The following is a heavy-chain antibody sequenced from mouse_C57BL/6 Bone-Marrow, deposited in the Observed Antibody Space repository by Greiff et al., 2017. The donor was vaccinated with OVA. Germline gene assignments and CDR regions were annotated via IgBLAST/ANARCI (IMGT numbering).Heavy chain of an antibody. V-gene: IGHV1-76*01. CDR3: ARFPTAARGYAMDY. CDR2: IYPGSGNT. CDR1: GYTFTDYY. D-gene: IGHD1-2*01. Sequence: VQLQQSGAELVRPGASVKLSCKASGYTFTDYYINWVKQRPGQGLEWIARIYPGSGNTYYNEKFKGKATLTAEKSSSTAYMQLSSLTSEDSAVYFCARFPTAARGYAMDYWGQGTSVTVSS. J-gene: IGHJ4*01.